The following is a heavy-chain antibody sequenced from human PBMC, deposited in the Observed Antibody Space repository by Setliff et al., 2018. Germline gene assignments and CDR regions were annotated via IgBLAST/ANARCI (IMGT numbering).Heavy chain of an antibody. CDR2: VSTYNGDT. CDR1: GYTLSNSI. D-gene: IGHD6-19*01. J-gene: IGHJ3*02. V-gene: IGHV1-18*01. CDR3: ARRPIALAGYRKGAFDI. Sequence: ASVKVSCKASGYTLSNSILSWVRQAPGQGLEWVGWVSTYNGDTKSAQKFRGRVTMTTDISTSTVYMELRTLRSDDTAVYYCARRPIALAGYRKGAFDIWGQGTMVTVSS.